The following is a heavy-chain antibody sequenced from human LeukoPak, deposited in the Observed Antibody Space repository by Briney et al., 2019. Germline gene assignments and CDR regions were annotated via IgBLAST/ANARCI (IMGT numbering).Heavy chain of an antibody. Sequence: GGSLRLSCAAPGFTFSSYGMHWVRQAPGKGLEWVAVISYDGSNKYYADSVKGRFTISRDNSKNTLYLQMNSLRAEDTAVYYCARDRRRYDILTGYQIPKPVDYWGQGTLVTVSS. V-gene: IGHV3-30*03. CDR1: GFTFSSYG. CDR3: ARDRRRYDILTGYQIPKPVDY. D-gene: IGHD3-9*01. J-gene: IGHJ4*02. CDR2: ISYDGSNK.